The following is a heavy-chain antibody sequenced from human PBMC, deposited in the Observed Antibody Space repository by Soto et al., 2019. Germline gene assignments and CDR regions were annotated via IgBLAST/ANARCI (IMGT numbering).Heavy chain of an antibody. CDR1: GYTFTGYY. CDR2: INPNSGGT. J-gene: IGHJ3*02. D-gene: IGHD3-9*01. Sequence: QVQLVQSGAEVKKPGASVKVSCKASGYTFTGYYIHWLRQAPGQGLEGMGWINPNSGGTNYAQKVQGRVTVTSDTSISTAYMELNRLRSDDTAVYYCAKDSYYDILTGYSRNAFDIWGQGTMVTVSS. CDR3: AKDSYYDILTGYSRNAFDI. V-gene: IGHV1-2*02.